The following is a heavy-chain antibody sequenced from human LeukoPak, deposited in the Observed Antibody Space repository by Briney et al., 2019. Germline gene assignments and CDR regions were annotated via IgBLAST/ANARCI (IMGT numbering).Heavy chain of an antibody. Sequence: SQTLSLTCTVSGGSISSGGYYWSWIRQHPGKDLEWIWYIYYSGGTYYNPSLKSRVTISVDTSKNQFSLKLSSVTAADTAVYYCASGRRDGYNYRFDPWGQGTLVTVSS. CDR1: GGSISSGGYY. CDR2: IYYSGGT. CDR3: ASGRRDGYNYRFDP. D-gene: IGHD5-24*01. J-gene: IGHJ5*02. V-gene: IGHV4-31*03.